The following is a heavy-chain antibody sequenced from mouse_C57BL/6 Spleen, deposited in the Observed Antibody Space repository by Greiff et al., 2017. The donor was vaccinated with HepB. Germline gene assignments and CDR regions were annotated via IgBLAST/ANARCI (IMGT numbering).Heavy chain of an antibody. D-gene: IGHD2-3*01. CDR2: IDPSDSYT. CDR1: GYTFTSYW. CDR3: AHDGYLPFAY. V-gene: IGHV1-50*01. J-gene: IGHJ3*01. Sequence: VQLQQPGAELVKPGASVKLSCKASGYTFTSYWMQWVKQRPGQGLEWIGEIDPSDSYTNYNQKFKGKATLTVDTSSSTAYMQLSSLTSEDSAVYYCAHDGYLPFAYWGQGTLVTVSA.